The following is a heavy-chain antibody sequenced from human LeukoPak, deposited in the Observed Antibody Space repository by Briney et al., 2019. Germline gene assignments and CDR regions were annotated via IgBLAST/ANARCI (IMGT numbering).Heavy chain of an antibody. CDR3: ASGYSSSWATFDY. D-gene: IGHD6-13*01. Sequence: GGSLRLSCAASGFTFSSYWMTWVRQAPGKGLEWVANIKPDGSEKYYVDSVKGRFTISRDNAKNSLYLQMNSLRAEDTAVYYCASGYSSSWATFDYWGRGTLVTVSS. V-gene: IGHV3-7*01. CDR2: IKPDGSEK. J-gene: IGHJ4*02. CDR1: GFTFSSYW.